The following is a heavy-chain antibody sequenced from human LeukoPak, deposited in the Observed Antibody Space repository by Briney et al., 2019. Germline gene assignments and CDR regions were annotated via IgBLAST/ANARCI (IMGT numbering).Heavy chain of an antibody. CDR2: ISSSGSTI. J-gene: IGHJ3*02. D-gene: IGHD4-23*01. V-gene: IGHV3-11*04. Sequence: GGSLRLSCAASGFTFSVYYMRWIRQAPGKGLEWVSYISSSGSTIYYADSVKGRFTISRDNAKNSLYLQMNSLRAEDTAVYYCARVGGGGNSDAFDIWGQGTMVTVSS. CDR1: GFTFSVYY. CDR3: ARVGGGGNSDAFDI.